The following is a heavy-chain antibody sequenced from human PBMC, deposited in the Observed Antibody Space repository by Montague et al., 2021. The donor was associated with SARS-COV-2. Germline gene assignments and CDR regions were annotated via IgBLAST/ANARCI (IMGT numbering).Heavy chain of an antibody. J-gene: IGHJ3*01. Sequence: SETLSLTCTVSGGSTASHYWNWIRRSPGKRPEWIGYVYYNGDTKYNPSLQSRVTISIDTSENQFSLRLNSVTAADTAVYFRARGWAFDPWGQGSLVTVSS. V-gene: IGHV4-59*08. D-gene: IGHD6-19*01. CDR2: VYYNGDT. CDR1: GGSTASHY. CDR3: ARGWAFDP.